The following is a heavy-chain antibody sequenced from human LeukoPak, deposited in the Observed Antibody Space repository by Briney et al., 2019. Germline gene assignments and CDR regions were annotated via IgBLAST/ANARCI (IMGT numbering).Heavy chain of an antibody. J-gene: IGHJ5*02. V-gene: IGHV3-23*01. Sequence: GGSLRLSCAASGFTFSSYAMSWVRQAPGKGLEWVSAISGSGGSTYYADSVKGRFTISRDNSKNTLYLQMNSLRAEDTAVYNCAKDSLGYCSSTSCWTWFDPWGQGTLVTVSS. CDR1: GFTFSSYA. CDR2: ISGSGGST. D-gene: IGHD2-2*01. CDR3: AKDSLGYCSSTSCWTWFDP.